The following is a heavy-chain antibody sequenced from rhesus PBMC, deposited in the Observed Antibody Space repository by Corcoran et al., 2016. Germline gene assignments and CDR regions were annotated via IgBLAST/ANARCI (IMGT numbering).Heavy chain of an antibody. CDR3: ARYSGYTHHFDY. CDR2: IDSSGST. CDR1: GGSLSGYW. D-gene: IGHD5-24*01. V-gene: IGHV4-160*01. Sequence: QLQLQESGPGLVKPSETLSLTCAVSGGSLSGYWCSWIRQPPGKGLEWIGRIDSSGSTDYNPSLKSRVTISRDTSKNQFSLKLSSVTAADTAVYYCARYSGYTHHFDYWGQGVRVTVSS. J-gene: IGHJ4*01.